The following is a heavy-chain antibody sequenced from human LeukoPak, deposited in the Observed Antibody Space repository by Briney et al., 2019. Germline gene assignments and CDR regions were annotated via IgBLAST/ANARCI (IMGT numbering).Heavy chain of an antibody. CDR2: ISSSSSYI. V-gene: IGHV3-21*06. J-gene: IGHJ4*02. Sequence: GGSLRLSCSASEFTFSIYSMNWVRQSPGKGLEWVLSISSSSSYIYYADSVKGRFTISRDNAKNRLYLQMNSLRAEDTAVYYCARGLGAYCSGGSCTFDNWGQGTLVTVSS. D-gene: IGHD2-15*01. CDR1: EFTFSIYS. CDR3: ARGLGAYCSGGSCTFDN.